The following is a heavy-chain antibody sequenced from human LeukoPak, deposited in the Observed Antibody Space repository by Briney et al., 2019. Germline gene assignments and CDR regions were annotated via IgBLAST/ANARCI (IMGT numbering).Heavy chain of an antibody. CDR1: GFGFTFSSYN. CDR2: ISSDSSYI. J-gene: IGHJ4*02. D-gene: IGHD1-26*01. CDR3: AGRLSGRYYFDY. V-gene: IGHV3-21*01. Sequence: PGGSLRLSCAASGFGFTFSSYNMNWVRQAPGKGLEWVSSISSDSSYIYYADSVKGRFTISRDNAKNSLYLQMNSLRAEDTAVYYCAGRLSGRYYFDYWGQGTLVTLSS.